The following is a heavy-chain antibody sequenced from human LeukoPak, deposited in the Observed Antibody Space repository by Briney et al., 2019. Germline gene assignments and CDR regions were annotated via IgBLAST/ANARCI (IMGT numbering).Heavy chain of an antibody. CDR3: AREIIVARGAFDI. CDR2: VNHRGST. J-gene: IGHJ3*02. V-gene: IGHV4-34*01. D-gene: IGHD5-12*01. CDR1: GGSLSGYY. Sequence: SETLSLTCAVYGGSLSGYYWSWFRQPPGKGLEWIGEVNHRGSTNYNPSLKCRVTISVDTSKNQFSLKLSSVTAADTAVYYCAREIIVARGAFDIWGQGTMVTVSS.